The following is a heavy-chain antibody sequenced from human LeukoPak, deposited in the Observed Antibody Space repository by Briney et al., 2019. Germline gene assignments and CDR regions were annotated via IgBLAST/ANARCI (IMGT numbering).Heavy chain of an antibody. D-gene: IGHD3-10*01. CDR1: GGSFSGYY. CDR3: ARGGRDGRSIDY. Sequence: PSETLSLTCAVYGGSFSGYYWSWIRQPPGKGLEWIGEINHSGSTNYNPSLKSRVTISVDTSKNQFSLKLSSVTAADTAVYYCARGGRDGRSIDYWGQGTLVTVSS. J-gene: IGHJ4*02. CDR2: INHSGST. V-gene: IGHV4-34*01.